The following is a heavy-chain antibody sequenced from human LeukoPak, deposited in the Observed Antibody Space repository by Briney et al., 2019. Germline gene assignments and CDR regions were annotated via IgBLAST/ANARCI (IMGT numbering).Heavy chain of an antibody. CDR2: IYYSGST. Sequence: SETLSLTCTVSGGSISSGGYYWSWICQHPGKGLEWIGYIYYSGSTYYNPSLKSRVTISVDTSKNQFSLKLSSVTAADTAVYYCARNGMATLSYFDYWGQGTLVTVSS. CDR1: GGSISSGGYY. D-gene: IGHD5-24*01. CDR3: ARNGMATLSYFDY. V-gene: IGHV4-31*03. J-gene: IGHJ4*02.